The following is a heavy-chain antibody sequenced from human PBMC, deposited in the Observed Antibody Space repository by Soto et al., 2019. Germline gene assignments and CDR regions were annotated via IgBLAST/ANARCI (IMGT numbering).Heavy chain of an antibody. CDR3: AKGPYVDYWYFDL. CDR1: GFTFDDYD. J-gene: IGHJ2*01. D-gene: IGHD4-17*01. Sequence: EVQLVESGGGLVQPGRSLRLSCAASGFTFDDYDMHWVRQAPGKGLEWVSGISWNSGSIGYADSVKGRFTISRDNAKNSLYLQMNSLRAEDTALYYCAKGPYVDYWYFDLWGRGTLVTVSS. V-gene: IGHV3-9*01. CDR2: ISWNSGSI.